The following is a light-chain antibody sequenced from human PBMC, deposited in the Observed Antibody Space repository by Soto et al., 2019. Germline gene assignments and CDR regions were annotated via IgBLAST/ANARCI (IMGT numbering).Light chain of an antibody. CDR1: SSDVGSYNL. V-gene: IGLV2-23*01. J-gene: IGLJ2*01. CDR2: EGS. Sequence: QSVLTQPASVSGSPGQSITISCTGPSSDVGSYNLVSWYQQHPGKAPKLMIYEGSKRPSGVSNRFSGSKSGNTASLTISGLQAEDEADYYCCSYAGSVVFGGGTKLTVL. CDR3: CSYAGSVV.